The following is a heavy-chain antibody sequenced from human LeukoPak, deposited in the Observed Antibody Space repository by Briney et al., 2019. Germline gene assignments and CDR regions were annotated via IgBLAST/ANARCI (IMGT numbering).Heavy chain of an antibody. V-gene: IGHV3-30*18. Sequence: GGSLRLSCAASGFTFSTYGMHWVRQAPGKGLEWVAVISYDESSQYYADSVKGRFTISRDNSKNTLYLQMNSLRAEDTAVYYCAKDRSRYYYDSSGYYHNWFDPWGQGTLVTVSS. D-gene: IGHD3-22*01. CDR3: AKDRSRYYYDSSGYYHNWFDP. J-gene: IGHJ5*02. CDR2: ISYDESSQ. CDR1: GFTFSTYG.